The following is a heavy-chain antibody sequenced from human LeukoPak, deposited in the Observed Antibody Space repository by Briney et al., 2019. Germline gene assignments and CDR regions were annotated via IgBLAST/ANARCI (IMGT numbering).Heavy chain of an antibody. D-gene: IGHD3-10*01. V-gene: IGHV4-39*01. CDR2: IYYSGSI. CDR3: ARQSGSRGAFDI. CDR1: GGSISRSYEY. Sequence: SETLSLTCTVSGGSISRSYEYWGWIRQPPGKGLQWIVHIYYSGSIYYTPYLRSRLTISIDTSKNQFSLKLGSVTAADTAVYYCARQSGSRGAFDIWGQGTMVIVSS. J-gene: IGHJ3*02.